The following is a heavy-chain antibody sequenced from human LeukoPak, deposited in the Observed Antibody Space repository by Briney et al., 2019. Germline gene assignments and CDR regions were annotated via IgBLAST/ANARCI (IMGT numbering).Heavy chain of an antibody. CDR2: IGRGGDTT. CDR1: GFTFSSYS. D-gene: IGHD2-8*01. V-gene: IGHV3-23*01. Sequence: GGSLRLSCAASGFTFSSYSMNWVRQAPGKGLEWVSSIGRGGDTTYYADSVKGRFTISRDNSKNTLYLQMNSLRAEDTAVYYCARNGDYWGQGTLVTVSS. CDR3: ARNGDY. J-gene: IGHJ4*02.